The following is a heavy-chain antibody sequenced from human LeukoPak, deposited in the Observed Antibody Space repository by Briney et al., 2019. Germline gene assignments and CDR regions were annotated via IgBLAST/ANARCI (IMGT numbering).Heavy chain of an antibody. J-gene: IGHJ4*02. V-gene: IGHV4-31*03. CDR2: VYYSGSA. CDR3: ARVPNQSKYSIGNY. CDR1: GGSISSGDYY. D-gene: IGHD1-14*01. Sequence: SQTLSLTCTVSGGSISSGDYYWSWIRQHPGKGLEWIGYVYYSGSAYYNASLKSRVTISVDTSKNQFSLKLSSVTAADTAVYYCARVPNQSKYSIGNYWGQGTLVTVSS.